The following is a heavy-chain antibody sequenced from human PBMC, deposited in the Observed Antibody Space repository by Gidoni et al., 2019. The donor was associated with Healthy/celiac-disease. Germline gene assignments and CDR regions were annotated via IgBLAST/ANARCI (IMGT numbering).Heavy chain of an antibody. J-gene: IGHJ5*02. CDR1: GFSLSTSGVG. V-gene: IGHV2-5*02. D-gene: IGHD6-13*01. CDR2: IYWDDDK. Sequence: QITLKESGPTLVKPTQTLTLTCTFSGFSLSTSGVGVGWIRQPPGKALEWLALIYWDDDKRYSPSLKSRLTITKDTSKNQVVLTMTNMDPVDTATYYCAHRLCAAAGCWFDPWGQGTLVTVSS. CDR3: AHRLCAAAGCWFDP.